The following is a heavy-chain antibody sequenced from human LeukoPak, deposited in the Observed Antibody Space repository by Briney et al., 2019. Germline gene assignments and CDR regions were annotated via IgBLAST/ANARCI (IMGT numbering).Heavy chain of an antibody. D-gene: IGHD6-6*01. J-gene: IGHJ4*02. CDR2: IYSGGST. V-gene: IGHV3-66*01. CDR3: AREGVQSSFDY. Sequence: PGGSLRLSCAASGFTVSTNYMSWVRQAPGKGLEWVSVIYSGGSTYYADSVKGRFTISRDNSKNTLYLQMNSLRAEDTAVYYCAREGVQSSFDYWGQGTLVTVSS. CDR1: GFTVSTNY.